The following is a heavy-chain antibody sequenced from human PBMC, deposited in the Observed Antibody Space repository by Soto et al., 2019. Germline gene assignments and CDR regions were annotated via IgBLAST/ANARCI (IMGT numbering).Heavy chain of an antibody. D-gene: IGHD6-19*01. CDR1: SGSISGSNYY. CDR2: IYETGST. V-gene: IGHV4-39*01. CDR3: ARPGIPVADSDY. J-gene: IGHJ4*02. Sequence: TCSVSSGSISGSNYYWAWIRQPPGKGLEWIGSIYETGSTYYNPSLKSRVTISVDTSKKQYYLKLNSVTAADTALYYCARPGIPVADSDYWGQGTLVTVSS.